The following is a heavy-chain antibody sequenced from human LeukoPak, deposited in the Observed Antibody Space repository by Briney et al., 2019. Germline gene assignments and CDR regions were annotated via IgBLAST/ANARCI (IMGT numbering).Heavy chain of an antibody. V-gene: IGHV4-4*07. CDR3: ARLYGDYEYYYYYYGMDV. D-gene: IGHD4-17*01. J-gene: IGHJ6*02. CDR1: GGSLSSYY. CDR2: IYTSGST. Sequence: SETLSLTCTVSGGSLSSYYWSWIRQPAGKGLEWIGRIYTSGSTNYNPSLKSRVTMSVDTSKNQFSLKLSSVTAADTAVYYCARLYGDYEYYYYYYGMDVWGQGTTVTVSS.